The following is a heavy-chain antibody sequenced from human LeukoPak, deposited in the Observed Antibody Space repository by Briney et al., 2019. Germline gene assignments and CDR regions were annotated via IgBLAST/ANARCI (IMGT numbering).Heavy chain of an antibody. CDR2: IYYSGST. J-gene: IGHJ5*02. D-gene: IGHD6-19*01. CDR3: ARAHSSGWPHMFDP. CDR1: GRSISTYS. V-gene: IGHV4-59*01. Sequence: SSETLSLTCTVSGRSISTYSWTWIRQPPGKGLEWIGNIYYSGSTNYNPSLKSRVTISIDTSKNQFSLKVSSVTAADTAVYYCARAHSSGWPHMFDPWGQGTLVTVPS.